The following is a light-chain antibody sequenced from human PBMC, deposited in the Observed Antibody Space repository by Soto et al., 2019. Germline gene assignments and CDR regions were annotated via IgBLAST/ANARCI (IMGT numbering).Light chain of an antibody. CDR1: ISDVGGYNY. Sequence: QSALTQPASVSGSPGQSITISCTGTISDVGGYNYVSWYQQHPGKAPKLMIYDVSNRPSGVPNRFSGSKSGNTASLTISGLQAEDEADYYCSSYTSSSTLVFGGGTKVTVL. V-gene: IGLV2-14*01. CDR2: DVS. J-gene: IGLJ2*01. CDR3: SSYTSSSTLV.